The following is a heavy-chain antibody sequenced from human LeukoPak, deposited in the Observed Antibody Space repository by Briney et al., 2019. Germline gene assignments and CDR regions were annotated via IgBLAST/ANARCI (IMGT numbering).Heavy chain of an antibody. CDR3: ATGYSGYRGAFDI. V-gene: IGHV4-59*08. D-gene: IGHD5-12*01. J-gene: IGHJ3*02. CDR1: GGSISSYY. Sequence: PSETLSLTCTVSGGSISSYYWSWIRQPPGKGLEWIGYIYYSGSTNYNPSLKSRVTISVDTSKNQFSLKLSSVTAADTAVYYCATGYSGYRGAFDIWGQGTMVTVSS. CDR2: IYYSGST.